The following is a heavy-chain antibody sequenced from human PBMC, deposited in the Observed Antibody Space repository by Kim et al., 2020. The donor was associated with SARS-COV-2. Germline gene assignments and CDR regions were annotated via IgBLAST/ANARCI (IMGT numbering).Heavy chain of an antibody. CDR1: GFTFSSYG. J-gene: IGHJ5*02. Sequence: GGSLRLSCAASGFTFSSYGMHWVRQAPGKGLEWVAVIWYDGSNKYYADSVKGRFTISRDNSKNTLYLQMNSLRAEDTAVYYCAKDLQDYYYDSSGGFDPWGQGTLVTVSS. CDR3: AKDLQDYYYDSSGGFDP. CDR2: IWYDGSNK. V-gene: IGHV3-33*06. D-gene: IGHD3-22*01.